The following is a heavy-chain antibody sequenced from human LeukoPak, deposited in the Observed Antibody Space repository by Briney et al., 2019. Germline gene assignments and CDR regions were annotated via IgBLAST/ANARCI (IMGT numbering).Heavy chain of an antibody. J-gene: IGHJ4*02. V-gene: IGHV4-39*02. D-gene: IGHD6-6*01. CDR3: AREHRSSKYFDS. CDR2: GLYTGNT. Sequence: LETLSLTCSVSGGSIAVNHYYWGWIRQPPGKGLEWIGSGLYTGNTYSNPSLRSRVTISVDTSKNEFSLKMNSVTAADTAVYYCAREHRSSKYFDSWGQGALMIVSS. CDR1: GGSIAVNHYY.